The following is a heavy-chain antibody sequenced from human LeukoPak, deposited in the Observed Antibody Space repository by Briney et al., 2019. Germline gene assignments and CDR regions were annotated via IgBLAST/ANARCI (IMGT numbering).Heavy chain of an antibody. CDR3: ARPYPRLDDAFDI. V-gene: IGHV1-8*01. Sequence: ASVKVSCTASGYTFTSYDINWVRQATGQGLEWMGWVHPNSGNTGYAQKFQGRVTMTRNTSISTAYMQLSSLRSEDTAVYYCARPYPRLDDAFDIWGQGTMVTVSS. CDR2: VHPNSGNT. D-gene: IGHD3-16*01. CDR1: GYTFTSYD. J-gene: IGHJ3*02.